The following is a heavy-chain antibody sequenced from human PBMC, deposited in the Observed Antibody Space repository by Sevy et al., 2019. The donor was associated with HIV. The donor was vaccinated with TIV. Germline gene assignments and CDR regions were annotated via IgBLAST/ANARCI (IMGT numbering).Heavy chain of an antibody. J-gene: IGHJ6*03. D-gene: IGHD3-3*01. CDR1: GFTFSSYS. CDR2: ISSSSSYI. CDR3: VRESQETIFGVVIIPGRYYYYMDV. V-gene: IGHV3-21*01. Sequence: GGSLRLSCAASGFTFSSYSMNWVRQAPGKGLEWVSSISSSSSYIYYADSVKGRFTISRDNAKNSLYLQMNSLRAEDMAVYYCVRESQETIFGVVIIPGRYYYYMDVWGKGTTVTVSS.